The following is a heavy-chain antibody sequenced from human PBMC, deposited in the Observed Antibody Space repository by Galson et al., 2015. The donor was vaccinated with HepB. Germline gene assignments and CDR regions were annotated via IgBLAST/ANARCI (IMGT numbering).Heavy chain of an antibody. CDR3: ARDLTGYSSTWRRYWFFDL. D-gene: IGHD6-13*01. CDR1: GFTFSSYS. CDR2: ICRSRTTI. Sequence: SLRLSCAASGFTFSSYSMNWVRQAPGRGLEWGSFICRSRTTIYHADSVKGRCTISRDDAKNSLYLQMNSLRAEDTAVYYCARDLTGYSSTWRRYWFFDLWGRGTLVTVSS. V-gene: IGHV3-48*04. J-gene: IGHJ2*01.